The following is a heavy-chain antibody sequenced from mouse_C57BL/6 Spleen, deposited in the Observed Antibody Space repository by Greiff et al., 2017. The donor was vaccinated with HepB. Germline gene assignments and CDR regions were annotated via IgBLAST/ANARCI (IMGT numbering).Heavy chain of an antibody. CDR2: ISYDGSN. CDR3: ARANHYYGSRDYAMDY. Sequence: EVKLQESGPGLVKPSQSLSLTCSVTGYSITSGYYWNWIRQFPGNKLEWMGYISYDGSNNYNPSLKNRISITRDTSKNQFFLKLNSVTTEDTATYYCARANHYYGSRDYAMDYWGQGTSVTVSS. V-gene: IGHV3-6*01. J-gene: IGHJ4*01. D-gene: IGHD1-1*01. CDR1: GYSITSGYY.